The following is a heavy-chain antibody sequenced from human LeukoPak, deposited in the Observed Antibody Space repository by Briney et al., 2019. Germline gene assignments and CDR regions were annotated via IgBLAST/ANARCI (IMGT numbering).Heavy chain of an antibody. Sequence: PSETLSLTCTVSGGSISSGGYYWSWIRQHPGKGLEWIAYIYHTGNTYYNPSLKGRVIISVDTSKNQFSLRLSSVTAADTAVYYCARDPLDSRSWASRAFDIWGQGTMVTVSS. V-gene: IGHV4-31*03. CDR3: ARDPLDSRSWASRAFDI. CDR2: IYHTGNT. J-gene: IGHJ3*02. D-gene: IGHD3-22*01. CDR1: GGSISSGGYY.